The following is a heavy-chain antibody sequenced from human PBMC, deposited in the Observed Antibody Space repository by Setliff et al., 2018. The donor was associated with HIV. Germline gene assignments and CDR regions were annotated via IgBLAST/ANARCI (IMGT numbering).Heavy chain of an antibody. D-gene: IGHD3-3*01. CDR1: GYSISSGYY. CDR3: ARVPFTTGFDY. J-gene: IGHJ4*02. CDR2: IYHSGGT. V-gene: IGHV4-38-2*01. Sequence: PSETLSLTCAVPGYSISSGYYWGWIRQPPGRGLEWIGNIYHSGGTHYNPSLRSRVTTSVDTSKNHFSLKLSSVTAADTAVFYCARVPFTTGFDYWGQGILVTVSS.